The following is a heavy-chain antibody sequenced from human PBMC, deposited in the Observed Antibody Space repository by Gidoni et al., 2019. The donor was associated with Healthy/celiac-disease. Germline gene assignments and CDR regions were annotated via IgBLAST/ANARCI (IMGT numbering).Heavy chain of an antibody. CDR2: ISYDGSNK. Sequence: SSYAMHWVRQAPGKGLEWVAVISYDGSNKYYADSVKGRFTISRDNSKNTLYLQMNSLRAEDTAVYYCARPVDGGFDYWGQGTLVTVSS. D-gene: IGHD2-15*01. V-gene: IGHV3-30-3*01. CDR3: ARPVDGGFDY. CDR1: SSYA. J-gene: IGHJ4*02.